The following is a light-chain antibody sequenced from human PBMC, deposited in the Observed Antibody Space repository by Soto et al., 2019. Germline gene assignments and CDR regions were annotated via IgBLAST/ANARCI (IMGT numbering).Light chain of an antibody. Sequence: DIQMTQSPSSLSASVGDRVTITCRASQGISNYLAWYQQKPGKVPKLLIYAGSTLRSGVPPRFSGGGSGTDSPLTISTLQPEDGATYYCQKYNSAPYPFGQGTKLEIK. J-gene: IGKJ2*01. CDR2: AGS. CDR3: QKYNSAPYP. V-gene: IGKV1-27*01. CDR1: QGISNY.